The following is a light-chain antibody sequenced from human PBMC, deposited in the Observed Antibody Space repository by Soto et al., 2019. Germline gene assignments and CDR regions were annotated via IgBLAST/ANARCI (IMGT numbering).Light chain of an antibody. CDR2: GAS. CDR3: QQYKDWPPFT. V-gene: IGKV3-15*01. J-gene: IGKJ2*01. CDR1: QRISSN. Sequence: EILMTQSQATLSLSPGKRATLSCRASQRISSNVAWYQQKPGQAPRPLIYGASTRATGVPARFSGGGSGTEFTLTIISRQSEDFAVYFCQQYKDWPPFTFGQGTKLEIK.